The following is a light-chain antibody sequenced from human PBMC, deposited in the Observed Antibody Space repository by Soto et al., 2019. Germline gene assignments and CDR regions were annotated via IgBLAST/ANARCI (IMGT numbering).Light chain of an antibody. Sequence: EIVMTQSPATLSVSPLEIATLSSRVSQSVSSSYLAWYQQKPGQAPRLLIYGASNRATGIPDRFSGSGSGTDFTLTVTRLKPQDFAVYYCQQYDSSPLTFGGGTKVDIK. CDR1: QSVSSSY. CDR2: GAS. CDR3: QQYDSSPLT. J-gene: IGKJ4*01. V-gene: IGKV3-20*01.